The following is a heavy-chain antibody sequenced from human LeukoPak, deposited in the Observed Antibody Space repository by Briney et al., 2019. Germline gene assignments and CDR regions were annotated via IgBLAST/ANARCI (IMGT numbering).Heavy chain of an antibody. CDR3: ARVLGDILTGFFDY. J-gene: IGHJ4*02. CDR2: ISSNGGST. D-gene: IGHD3-9*01. Sequence: GGSLRLSCAASGFTFSSYAMHWVRQAPGKGLEYVSAISSNGGSTYYANSVKGRFTISRDNSKNTLYLQMGSLRAEDMAVYYCARVLGDILTGFFDYWGQGTLVTVSS. CDR1: GFTFSSYA. V-gene: IGHV3-64*01.